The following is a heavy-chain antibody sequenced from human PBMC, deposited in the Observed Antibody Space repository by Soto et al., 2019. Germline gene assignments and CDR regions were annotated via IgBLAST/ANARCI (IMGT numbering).Heavy chain of an antibody. CDR1: GFTFSNAW. CDR2: IKSKTDGGTT. Sequence: GGSLRLSCAASGFTFSNAWMSWVRQAPGKGLEWVGRIKSKTDGGTTDYAAPVKGRFTISRDDSKNTLYLQMNSLKTEDTAVYYCTTGVRGYSGYGGDYWGQGTLVTVSS. CDR3: TTGVRGYSGYGGDY. V-gene: IGHV3-15*01. D-gene: IGHD5-12*01. J-gene: IGHJ4*02.